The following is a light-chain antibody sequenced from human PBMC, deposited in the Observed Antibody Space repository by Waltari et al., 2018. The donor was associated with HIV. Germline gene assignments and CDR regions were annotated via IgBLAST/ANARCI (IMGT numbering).Light chain of an antibody. CDR3: QTWDSGPV. V-gene: IGLV4-69*01. CDR1: SGHSSFG. CDR2: LNTDGSH. Sequence: QLVLPQSPSASASLGASVKITCSLSSGHSSFGIAWHQQQPETGPRFLLKLNTDGSHTKGDGIPDRFSGSTSGAEHYLNISSLQSEDEADYYCQTWDSGPVFGGGTKLTVL. J-gene: IGLJ2*01.